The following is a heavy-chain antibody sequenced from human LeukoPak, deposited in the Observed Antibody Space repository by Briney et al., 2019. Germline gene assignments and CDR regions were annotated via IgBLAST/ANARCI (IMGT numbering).Heavy chain of an antibody. V-gene: IGHV3-23*01. J-gene: IGHJ6*02. CDR2: ISGSGGST. CDR3: ARVISGSYYYYGMDV. Sequence: PGGSLRLSCAASGFTFSSYAMSWARQAPGKGLEWVSGISGSGGSTYYADSVKGRFTISRDNSKNTLYLQMNSLRAEDTAVYYCARVISGSYYYYGMDVWGQGTTVTVSS. D-gene: IGHD1-26*01. CDR1: GFTFSSYA.